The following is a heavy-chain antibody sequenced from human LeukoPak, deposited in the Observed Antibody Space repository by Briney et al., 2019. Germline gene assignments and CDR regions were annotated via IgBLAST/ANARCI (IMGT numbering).Heavy chain of an antibody. D-gene: IGHD6-13*01. CDR2: ISSSSATI. CDR1: GFSLSAYN. Sequence: GGSLRLSCEGSGFSLSAYNMNWVRQAPGKGLESVSYISSSSATIYYADSVKGRFTISRDNAKNSLYLQMNSLRAEDTAVYYCARDQDGSSFGLFDYWGQGTLVTVSS. J-gene: IGHJ4*02. V-gene: IGHV3-48*04. CDR3: ARDQDGSSFGLFDY.